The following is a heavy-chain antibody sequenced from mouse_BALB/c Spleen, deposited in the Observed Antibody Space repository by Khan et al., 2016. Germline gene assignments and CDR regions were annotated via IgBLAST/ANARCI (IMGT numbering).Heavy chain of an antibody. CDR1: GYTFSDYW. V-gene: IGHV1-9*01. CDR3: ARISDY. J-gene: IGHJ2*01. CDR2: ILPKTGNT. Sequence: QVQLKQSGAELMKPGASVKISCKATGYTFSDYWIEWVKQRPGHGLERIGEILPKTGNTNYNEKFKGKATFTADTISNTAYMQLSSLTSEDSAVYYCARISDYWGQGTTLTVSS.